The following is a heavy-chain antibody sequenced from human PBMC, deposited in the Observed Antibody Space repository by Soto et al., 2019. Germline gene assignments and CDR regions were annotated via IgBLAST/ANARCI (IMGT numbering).Heavy chain of an antibody. CDR2: IIPIFGTA. CDR1: GGTFSSYA. CDR3: AGEGGGYNWAANWFDP. J-gene: IGHJ5*02. V-gene: IGHV1-69*13. D-gene: IGHD5-12*01. Sequence: SVKVSCKASGGTFSSYAISWVRQAPGQGLEWMGGIIPIFGTANYAQKFQGRVTITADESTSTAYMELSSLRSEDTAVYYCAGEGGGYNWAANWFDPWGQGTLVTVSS.